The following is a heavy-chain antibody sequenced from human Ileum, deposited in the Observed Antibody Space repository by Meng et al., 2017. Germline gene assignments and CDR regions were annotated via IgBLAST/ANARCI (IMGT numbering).Heavy chain of an antibody. CDR1: GGSVSSNIAA. V-gene: IGHV6-1*01. Sequence: QVQLQPSCPGLVKPSQSLSLTCAVSGGSVSSNIAAWNWIRQSPLRGLEWLGRTYYRSKWYSEYAVSVKSRISITPDTSKNQFPLQMNSVTPEDTAVYYCASGSGSLDYWGPGTLVTVSS. CDR2: TYYRSKWYS. CDR3: ASGSGSLDY. D-gene: IGHD3-3*01. J-gene: IGHJ4*02.